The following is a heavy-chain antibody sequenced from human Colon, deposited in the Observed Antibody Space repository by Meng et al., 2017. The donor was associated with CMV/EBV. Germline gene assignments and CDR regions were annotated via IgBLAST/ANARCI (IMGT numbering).Heavy chain of an antibody. CDR2: INHSGST. Sequence: QGQPQQLGAGLLKHSETLSPTCAVYGGSFSGYDWSWIRQPPGKGLEWIGEINHSGSTNYNPSLKSRVTISVDTSKNQFSLKLSSVTAADTAVYYCARGLYGSGRHQIDYWGQGTLVTVSS. J-gene: IGHJ4*02. D-gene: IGHD3-10*01. V-gene: IGHV4-34*01. CDR1: GGSFSGYD. CDR3: ARGLYGSGRHQIDY.